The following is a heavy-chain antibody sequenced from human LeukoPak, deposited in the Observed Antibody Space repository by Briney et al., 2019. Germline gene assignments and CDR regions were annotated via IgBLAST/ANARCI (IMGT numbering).Heavy chain of an antibody. CDR1: GFTFNSYS. V-gene: IGHV3-48*04. J-gene: IGHJ4*02. CDR3: ARDRGGSYSEIDY. D-gene: IGHD1-26*01. CDR2: ISASSSVR. Sequence: GGSLRLSCTASGFTFNSYSLNWVRQAPGTGLEWVSFISASSSVRYYADSVKGRFTIPRDNAKNSPYLQMSSLRAEDTAVYYCARDRGGSYSEIDYWGQGTLVTVSS.